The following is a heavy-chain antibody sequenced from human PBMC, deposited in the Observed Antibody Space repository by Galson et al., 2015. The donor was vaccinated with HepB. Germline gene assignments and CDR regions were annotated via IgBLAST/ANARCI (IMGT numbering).Heavy chain of an antibody. CDR1: GFTFSDYY. CDR3: ARDYGDSSPYWYFDL. J-gene: IGHJ2*01. CDR2: ISSSSSYT. Sequence: SLRLSCAASGFTFSDYYMSWIRQAPGKGLEWVSYISSSSSYTNYADSVKGRFTISRDNAKNSLYLQMNSLRAEDTAVYYCARDYGDSSPYWYFDLWGRGTLVTVSS. V-gene: IGHV3-11*06. D-gene: IGHD4-17*01.